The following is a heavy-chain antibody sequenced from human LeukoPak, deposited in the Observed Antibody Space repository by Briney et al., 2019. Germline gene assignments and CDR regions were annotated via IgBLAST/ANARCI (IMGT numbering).Heavy chain of an antibody. V-gene: IGHV4-34*01. Sequence: SETLSLTCAVYGGSFSGYYWSWIRQPPGKGLEWIGEINHSGSTNYNPSLKSRVTTSVDTSKNQFSLKLSSVTAADTAVYYCARLTTSSSWYSPLDYWGQGTLVTVSS. J-gene: IGHJ4*02. CDR3: ARLTTSSSWYSPLDY. CDR1: GGSFSGYY. CDR2: INHSGST. D-gene: IGHD6-13*01.